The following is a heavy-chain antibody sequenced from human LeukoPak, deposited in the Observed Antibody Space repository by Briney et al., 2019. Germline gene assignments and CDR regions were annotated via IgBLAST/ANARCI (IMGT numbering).Heavy chain of an antibody. V-gene: IGHV1-2*02. CDR1: GYTFTGYY. Sequence: ASVQVSRKASGYTFTGYYMHWVRPAPGQGLEWMGWINPNSGGTNYAQKFQGRVTMTRDTSISTAYMELSRLRSDDTAVYYCARDQLRLDEDYGDYVYYFVYWGQGTLVTVSS. J-gene: IGHJ4*02. D-gene: IGHD4-17*01. CDR3: ARDQLRLDEDYGDYVYYFVY. CDR2: INPNSGGT.